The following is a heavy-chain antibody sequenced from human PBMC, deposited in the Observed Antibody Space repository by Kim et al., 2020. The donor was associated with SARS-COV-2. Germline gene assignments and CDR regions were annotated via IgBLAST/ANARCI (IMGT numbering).Heavy chain of an antibody. CDR3: ARAGGYDFWSGYPFDY. J-gene: IGHJ4*02. V-gene: IGHV1-3*01. D-gene: IGHD3-3*01. Sequence: FQGRVTITRDTSASTAYMELSSLRSEDTAVYYCARAGGYDFWSGYPFDYWGQGTLVTVSS.